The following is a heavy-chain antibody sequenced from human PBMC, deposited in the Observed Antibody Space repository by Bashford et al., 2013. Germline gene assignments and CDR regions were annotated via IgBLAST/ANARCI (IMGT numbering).Heavy chain of an antibody. Sequence: GGSLRLSCAASGFTFSNYWMSWVRQAPGKGLEWVANINRDGSEKYCVDSVKGRFTISRDNAKNSLYLQMNSLRAEDTAVYYCAKDISLDGLNFDDWGRGLLVTVSS. D-gene: IGHD3-9*01. CDR3: AKDISLDGLNFDD. CDR2: INRDGSEK. CDR1: GFTFSNYW. V-gene: IGHV3-7*01. J-gene: IGHJ4*02.